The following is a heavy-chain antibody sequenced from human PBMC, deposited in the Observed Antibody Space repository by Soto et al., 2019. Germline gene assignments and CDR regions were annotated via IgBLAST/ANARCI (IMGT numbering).Heavy chain of an antibody. CDR1: GGSFSGYY. Sequence: SETLSLTCAVYGGSFSGYYWSWIRQPPGKGLEWIGEINHSGSTNYNPSLKSRVTISVDTSKNQFSLKLSSVTAADTAVYYCARGRYYYGMDGWGQGTTGTAP. CDR3: ARGRYYYGMDG. J-gene: IGHJ6*02. CDR2: INHSGST. V-gene: IGHV4-34*01.